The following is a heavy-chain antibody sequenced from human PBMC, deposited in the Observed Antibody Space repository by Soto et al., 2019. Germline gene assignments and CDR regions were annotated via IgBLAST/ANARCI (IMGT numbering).Heavy chain of an antibody. J-gene: IGHJ5*02. Sequence: PSETLSLTCTVSGGSISSGDYYWSWIRQPPGKGLEWIGYIYYSGSTYYNPSLKSRVTISVDTSKNQFSLKLSSVTAADTAVYYCARAFDDYYDSSGNWFDPWGQGTLVTV. CDR2: IYYSGST. V-gene: IGHV4-30-4*01. CDR3: ARAFDDYYDSSGNWFDP. CDR1: GGSISSGDYY. D-gene: IGHD3-22*01.